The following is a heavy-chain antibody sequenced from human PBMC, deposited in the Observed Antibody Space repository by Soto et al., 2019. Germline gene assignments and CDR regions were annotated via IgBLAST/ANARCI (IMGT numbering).Heavy chain of an antibody. CDR3: ARLFPHYDYVWGSYRYLYGMDV. D-gene: IGHD3-16*02. Sequence: GASVKVSCKASGYTFTSYDINWVRQATGQGLEWMGWMNPNSGNTGYAQKFQGRVTMTRNTSISTAYMELSSLRSEDTAVYYCARLFPHYDYVWGSYRYLYGMDVWGQGTTVTVSS. J-gene: IGHJ6*02. CDR2: MNPNSGNT. CDR1: GYTFTSYD. V-gene: IGHV1-8*01.